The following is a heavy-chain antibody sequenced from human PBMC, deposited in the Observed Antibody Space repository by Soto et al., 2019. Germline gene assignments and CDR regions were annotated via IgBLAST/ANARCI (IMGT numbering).Heavy chain of an antibody. CDR2: IQSGGTT. CDR3: ARDDVLCDGGRCYGITLDV. D-gene: IGHD2-15*01. Sequence: GVSLRLSCAASGFTVSSKYMTWVRQAPGKGLEWVSLIQSGGTTYYADSVKGRFTISRDTSENTLHLQMDSLRVEDTAVYYCARDDVLCDGGRCYGITLDVWGKGTTVTVSS. J-gene: IGHJ6*03. CDR1: GFTVSSKY. V-gene: IGHV3-66*01.